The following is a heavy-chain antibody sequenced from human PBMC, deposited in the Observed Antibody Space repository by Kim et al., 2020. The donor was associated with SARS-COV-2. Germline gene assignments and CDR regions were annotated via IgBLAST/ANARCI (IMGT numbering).Heavy chain of an antibody. J-gene: IGHJ6*02. D-gene: IGHD1-1*01. V-gene: IGHV3-7*03. CDR2: IKYDGSAE. CDR1: GLTFKNYC. Sequence: GGSLRLSCAASGLTFKNYCMTWVRQAPGKGLEWVASIKYDGSAEFYVDSVRGRFTISRDNAKDSVYLQLSSLRAEDTAVYYCAKGTNMDVWGQGTTVTVSS. CDR3: AKGTNMDV.